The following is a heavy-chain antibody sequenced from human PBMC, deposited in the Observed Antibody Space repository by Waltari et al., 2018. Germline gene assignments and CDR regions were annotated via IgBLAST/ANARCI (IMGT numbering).Heavy chain of an antibody. Sequence: QVQLQESGPGLVKPSETLSLTCAVSGYSISSGYYWGWIRQPPGKGLEWIGSIYHSGSTYYNPSLKSRVTISVDTSKNQFSLKLSSVTAADTAVYYCVQYQLLYSSLDYWGQGTLVTVSS. J-gene: IGHJ4*02. D-gene: IGHD2-2*01. CDR1: GYSISSGYY. V-gene: IGHV4-38-2*01. CDR2: IYHSGST. CDR3: VQYQLLYSSLDY.